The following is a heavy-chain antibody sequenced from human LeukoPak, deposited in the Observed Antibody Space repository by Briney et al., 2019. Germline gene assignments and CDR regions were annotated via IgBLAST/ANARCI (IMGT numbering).Heavy chain of an antibody. CDR1: GYTFTSYG. V-gene: IGHV1-18*01. CDR3: ARAVYYDFWSGLSISKGFDY. J-gene: IGHJ4*02. D-gene: IGHD3-3*01. CDR2: ISAYNGNT. Sequence: GASVKVSCKASGYTFTSYGISWVRQAPGQGLEWMGWISAYNGNTNYAQKLQGRVTMTTDTSTSTAYMELRSLRSDDTAVYYCARAVYYDFWSGLSISKGFDYWGQGTLVTVSS.